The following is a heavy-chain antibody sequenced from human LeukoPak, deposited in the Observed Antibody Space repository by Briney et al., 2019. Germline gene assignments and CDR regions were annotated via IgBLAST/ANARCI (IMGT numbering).Heavy chain of an antibody. J-gene: IGHJ4*02. V-gene: IGHV4-61*02. D-gene: IGHD6-13*01. Sequence: SQTLSLTCTVSGGSISSGSYYWSWIRQPAGKGLEWIGRIYTSGSTNYNPSLKSRVTISVDTSKNQFSLKLSSVTAADTAVYYCARLSYAGSSWYHRNEPRNTDYWGQGTLVTVSS. CDR2: IYTSGST. CDR1: GGSISSGSYY. CDR3: ARLSYAGSSWYHRNEPRNTDY.